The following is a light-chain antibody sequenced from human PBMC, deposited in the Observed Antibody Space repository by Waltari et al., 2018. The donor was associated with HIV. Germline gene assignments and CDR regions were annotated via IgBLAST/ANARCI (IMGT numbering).Light chain of an antibody. CDR2: RNN. Sequence: QSVLTQPPSASGTPGQGVTISCVGDSSNIGSSYLYWYQQLPGTAPKVLIYRNNQRPSGVPDRFSGSKSGASASLTISGLRSADEAVYFCATRDGSLKVFGGGTKLTVL. CDR1: SSNIGSSY. V-gene: IGLV1-47*01. J-gene: IGLJ3*02. CDR3: ATRDGSLKV.